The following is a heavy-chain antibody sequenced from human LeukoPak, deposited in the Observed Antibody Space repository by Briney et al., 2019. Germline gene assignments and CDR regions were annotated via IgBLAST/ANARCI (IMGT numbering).Heavy chain of an antibody. CDR3: ARGPFLGPPGY. J-gene: IGHJ4*02. D-gene: IGHD1-26*01. CDR1: GDSISTTSYY. V-gene: IGHV4-39*07. CDR2: IDQSGST. Sequence: SETVSLTCTVSGDSISTTSYYWSWIRQSPGEGLEWIGMIDQSGSTKYNPSLKSRVTISIDTSKNQFSLNLNSVTAADTGVYFCARGPFLGPPGYWGQGTLVTVSS.